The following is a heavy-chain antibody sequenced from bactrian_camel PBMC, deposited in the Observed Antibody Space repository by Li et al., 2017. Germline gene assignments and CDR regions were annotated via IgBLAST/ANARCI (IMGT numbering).Heavy chain of an antibody. CDR1: GVTFEGAD. J-gene: IGHJ4*01. CDR2: ISSDGRT. Sequence: QVQLVESGGGSVQAGETLRLSCLGVGVTFEGADMNWYRQPPGKRCELVASISSDGRTYYTDSVKGRFTIFEDNAKTAVYLQLNSLKTEDTAMYFCAKDYQYYHSWGQGTQVTVS. V-gene: IGHV3S55*01. CDR3: AKDYQYYHS. D-gene: IGHD1*01.